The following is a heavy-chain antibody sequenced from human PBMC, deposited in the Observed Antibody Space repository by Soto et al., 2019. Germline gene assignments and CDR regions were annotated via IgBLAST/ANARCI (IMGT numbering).Heavy chain of an antibody. Sequence: QITLKESGPPLVKPTQTLTLTCTFSGFSLSTSGVGVGWIRQPPGKALEWLALIYWDDDKRYSPSLKSRLTITKDTSKNQVVLTMTNMDPVDTATYYCAHIGTTGRYYYYCGMDVWGQGTTVTVSS. CDR1: GFSLSTSGVG. V-gene: IGHV2-5*02. J-gene: IGHJ6*02. D-gene: IGHD1-1*01. CDR3: AHIGTTGRYYYYCGMDV. CDR2: IYWDDDK.